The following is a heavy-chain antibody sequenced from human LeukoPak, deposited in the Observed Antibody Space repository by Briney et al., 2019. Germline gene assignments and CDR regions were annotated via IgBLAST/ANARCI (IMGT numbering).Heavy chain of an antibody. J-gene: IGHJ6*03. Sequence: ASVKVSCKASGYTFTGYDINWVRQAPGQGLEWMGGIIPIFGTANYAQKFQGRVTITTDESTSTAYMELSSLRSEDTAVYYCARSIFGVVSPRPNPGYYYYYMDVWGKGTTVTVSS. CDR3: ARSIFGVVSPRPNPGYYYYYMDV. CDR2: IIPIFGTA. V-gene: IGHV1-69*05. CDR1: GYTFTGYD. D-gene: IGHD3-3*01.